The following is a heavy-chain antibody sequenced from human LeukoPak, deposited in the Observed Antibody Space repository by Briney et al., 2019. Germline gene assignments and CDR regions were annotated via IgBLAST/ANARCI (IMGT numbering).Heavy chain of an antibody. CDR3: ARNFYFDSSGYYHY. Sequence: GASVKVSCKASGYTFTGYYTHWVRQAPGQGLEWMGWINPNSGGTNYAQKFQGRVTMTRDTSISTAYMELSRLRSDDTAVYYCARNFYFDSSGYYHYWGQGTLVTASS. J-gene: IGHJ4*02. CDR1: GYTFTGYY. V-gene: IGHV1-2*02. D-gene: IGHD3-22*01. CDR2: INPNSGGT.